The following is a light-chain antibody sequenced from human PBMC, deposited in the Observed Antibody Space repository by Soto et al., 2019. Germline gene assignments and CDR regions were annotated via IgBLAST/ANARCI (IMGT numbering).Light chain of an antibody. J-gene: IGKJ5*01. CDR3: QQFDNVPFT. V-gene: IGKV1-33*01. CDR2: DAS. CDR1: QDITNY. Sequence: DIQMTQSPSSLSASVGDRVTIICQASQDITNYLNWYQQKPGKAPKLLIYDASNLETGVPSRFSGSGSGTHFSFTISSLQSDDIATYYCQQFDNVPFTFGQGTRLEMK.